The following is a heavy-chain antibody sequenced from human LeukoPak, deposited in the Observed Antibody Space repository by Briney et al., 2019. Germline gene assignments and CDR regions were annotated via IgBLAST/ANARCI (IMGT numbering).Heavy chain of an antibody. J-gene: IGHJ4*02. CDR3: ARDGYDSSGYSPYFDY. D-gene: IGHD3-22*01. CDR1: GFTFSSYG. Sequence: GGSLRLSCAASGFTFSSYGMHWVRQAPGKGLEWVSSISSSSSYIYYADSVKGRFTISRDNAKNSLYLQMNSLRAEDTAVYYCARDGYDSSGYSPYFDYWGQGTLVTVSS. V-gene: IGHV3-21*01. CDR2: ISSSSSYI.